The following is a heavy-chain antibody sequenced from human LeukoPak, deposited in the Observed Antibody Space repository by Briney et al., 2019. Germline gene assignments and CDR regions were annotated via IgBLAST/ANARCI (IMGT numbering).Heavy chain of an antibody. CDR3: ARRTYFYDSSGYYFDY. V-gene: IGHV4-59*01. CDR1: GASLSSFY. Sequence: PSGSLSLTCTLSGASLSSFYWSWIRQPPGKGLESIGYIYYSGSTNYNPSLKSRVTISVDTSKNQFSLKLSSVTAADTAVYYCARRTYFYDSSGYYFDYWGQGTLVTVSS. J-gene: IGHJ4*02. D-gene: IGHD3-22*01. CDR2: IYYSGST.